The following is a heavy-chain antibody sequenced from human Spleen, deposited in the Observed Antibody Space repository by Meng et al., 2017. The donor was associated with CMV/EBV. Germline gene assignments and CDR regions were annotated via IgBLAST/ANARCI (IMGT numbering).Heavy chain of an antibody. CDR3: TSEPYSSSWYRSGY. Sequence: GESLKISCAASGFTFSNAWMSWVRQAPGKGLEWVGRIKSKTDGGTTDYAAPVKGRFTISRDDSKNTLYLQMNSLKTEDTAVYYCTSEPYSSSWYRSGYWGQGTLVTVSS. V-gene: IGHV3-15*01. D-gene: IGHD6-13*01. CDR2: IKSKTDGGTT. CDR1: GFTFSNAW. J-gene: IGHJ4*02.